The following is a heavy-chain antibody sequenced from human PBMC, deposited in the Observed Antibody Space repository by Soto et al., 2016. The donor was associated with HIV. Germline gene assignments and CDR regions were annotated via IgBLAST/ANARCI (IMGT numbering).Heavy chain of an antibody. J-gene: IGHJ3*02. V-gene: IGHV3-74*01. CDR2: INSDGSRT. CDR3: AKDAWELLGVFLII. Sequence: EVQLVESGGGLVQPGGSLRLSCAASGFTFSSYWMHWVRQAPGKGLVWVSRINSDGSRTSYADSVKGRFTISRDNSKNTLYLQMNSLRAEDTAVYYCAKDAWELLGVFLIIWGQGTSGHRLF. CDR1: GFTFSSYW. D-gene: IGHD1-26*01.